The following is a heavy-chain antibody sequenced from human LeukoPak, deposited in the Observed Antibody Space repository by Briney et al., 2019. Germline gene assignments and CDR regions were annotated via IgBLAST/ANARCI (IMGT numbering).Heavy chain of an antibody. V-gene: IGHV1-46*01. Sequence: ASVKVSCKASGYTFTSYYMHWVRQAPGQGLEWMGIINPSGGSPTNTQKFQVKVTINKDMSTNTVYMELSSLRSEDTAVYYCARGGPLRFLEWLNLNYYYYYHMDVWGKGTTVTVSS. CDR2: INPSGGSP. CDR3: ARGGPLRFLEWLNLNYYYYYHMDV. D-gene: IGHD3-3*01. J-gene: IGHJ6*03. CDR1: GYTFTSYY.